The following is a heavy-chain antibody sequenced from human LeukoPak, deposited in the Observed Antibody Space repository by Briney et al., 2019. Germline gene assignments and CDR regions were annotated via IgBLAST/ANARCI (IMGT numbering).Heavy chain of an antibody. CDR3: ARTRIAPDY. CDR2: INHSGST. Sequence: SETLSLTCAVYGGFFSGYYWSWIRQPPGKGLEWIGEINHSGSTNYNPSLKSRVTISVDTSKNQFSLKLSPVTAADTAVYYCARTRIAPDYWGQGTLVTVSS. V-gene: IGHV4-34*01. CDR1: GGFFSGYY. D-gene: IGHD6-13*01. J-gene: IGHJ4*02.